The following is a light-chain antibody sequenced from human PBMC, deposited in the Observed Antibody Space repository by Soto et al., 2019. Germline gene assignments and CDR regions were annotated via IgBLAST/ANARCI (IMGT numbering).Light chain of an antibody. CDR2: GAS. V-gene: IGKV3-20*01. Sequence: EIALTQSPGTLSLSPGERATLSCRASQSVSSSYLTWYQQKPGQAPRLLIYGASSRATGIPDRFSGSGSGTDFTLTISRLEPEDFAVYYCQQYGSSLYTFGQGTKLESK. J-gene: IGKJ2*01. CDR3: QQYGSSLYT. CDR1: QSVSSSY.